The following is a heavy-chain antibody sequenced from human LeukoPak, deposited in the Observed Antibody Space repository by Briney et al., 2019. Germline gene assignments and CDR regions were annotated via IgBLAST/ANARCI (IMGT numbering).Heavy chain of an antibody. Sequence: GASVKVSCKASGYTFSSYAMNWVRQAPGQRLEWMGWIYGDNGDTKYSQEFQGRVTITRDTSASTAYMELSSLRSEDMAVYYCVRGVPGVYFYYYMDVWGKGTTVTVSS. V-gene: IGHV1-3*03. J-gene: IGHJ6*03. CDR2: IYGDNGDT. CDR3: VRGVPGVYFYYYMDV. CDR1: GYTFSSYA. D-gene: IGHD2-8*01.